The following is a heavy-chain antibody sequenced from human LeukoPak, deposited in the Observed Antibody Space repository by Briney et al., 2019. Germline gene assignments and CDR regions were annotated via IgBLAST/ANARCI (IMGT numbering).Heavy chain of an antibody. J-gene: IGHJ4*02. V-gene: IGHV1-24*01. Sequence: GASVKVSCKVSGYTLNQLCMHWVRQAPGKGLEWMGGFDPENGGTLYAQEFQGRVTMTEDTSTDTADMELSSLRSEDTAVYYCARHVSSGWYYFDYWGQGTLVTVSS. CDR2: FDPENGGT. CDR3: ARHVSSGWYYFDY. CDR1: GYTLNQLC. D-gene: IGHD6-19*01.